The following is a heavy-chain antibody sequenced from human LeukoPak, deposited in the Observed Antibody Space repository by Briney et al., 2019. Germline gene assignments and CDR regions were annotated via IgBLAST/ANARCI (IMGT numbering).Heavy chain of an antibody. CDR3: TRESGSYHGNDY. CDR2: INPNNGAT. Sequence: ASVKVSCKASEYIFTGYYTHWVRQAPGQGLEWMGQINPNNGATNYAQKFQGRVTVTGDTSINTAYMELSSLRSDDTAVYYCTRESGSYHGNDYWGQGTLVTVSS. D-gene: IGHD1-26*01. CDR1: EYIFTGYY. J-gene: IGHJ4*02. V-gene: IGHV1-2*06.